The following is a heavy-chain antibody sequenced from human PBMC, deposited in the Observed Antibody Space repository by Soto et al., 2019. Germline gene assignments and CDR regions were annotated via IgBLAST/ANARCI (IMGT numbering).Heavy chain of an antibody. Sequence: EVQLEESGGGLVEPGGSLRLSCAATGFTFGSYWTHWVRQAPGKGLVWVSRINGPGSTTNYADSVEGRFTVSRDNAKNTVSLQMNGLRAEDTAIYYCVRGASGYGIFESWGQGTLVTVSS. D-gene: IGHD5-12*01. CDR1: GFTFGSYW. CDR3: VRGASGYGIFES. CDR2: INGPGSTT. J-gene: IGHJ4*02. V-gene: IGHV3-74*01.